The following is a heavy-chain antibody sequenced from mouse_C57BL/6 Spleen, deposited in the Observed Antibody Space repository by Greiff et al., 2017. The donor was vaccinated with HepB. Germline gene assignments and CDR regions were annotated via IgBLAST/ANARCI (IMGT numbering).Heavy chain of an antibody. CDR3: AREGDYYGSSLYYFDY. D-gene: IGHD1-1*01. CDR1: GYSITSGYY. CDR2: ISYDGSN. J-gene: IGHJ2*01. Sequence: EVQVVESGPGLVKPSQSLSLTCSVTGYSITSGYYWNWIRQFPGNQLEWMGYISYDGSNNYNPSLKNRISITRDTSKNQFFLKLNSVTTEDTATYYCAREGDYYGSSLYYFDYWGQGTTLTVSS. V-gene: IGHV3-6*01.